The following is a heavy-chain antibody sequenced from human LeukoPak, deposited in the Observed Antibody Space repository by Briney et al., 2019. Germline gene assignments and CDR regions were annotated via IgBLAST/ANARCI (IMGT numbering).Heavy chain of an antibody. CDR2: ISSSSSTI. CDR1: GFTFSSYN. CDR3: ARDFLEDSY. V-gene: IGHV3-48*01. Sequence: PGGSLRLSCAASGFTFSSYNMNWVRLAPGKGLEWLSYISSSSSTIYYADSVKGRFTISRDNAKNSLYLQMNSLRAEDTAVYYCARDFLEDSYWGQGTLVTVSS. J-gene: IGHJ4*02. D-gene: IGHD3-3*01.